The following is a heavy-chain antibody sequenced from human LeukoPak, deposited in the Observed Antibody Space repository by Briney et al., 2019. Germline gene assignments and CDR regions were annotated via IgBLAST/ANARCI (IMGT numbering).Heavy chain of an antibody. V-gene: IGHV1-18*03. D-gene: IGHD2-2*01. CDR2: ICAYNGNT. J-gene: IGHJ4*02. CDR1: GYTFTSYG. CDR3: ARGYCGSTSCMGTPFDY. Sequence: ASVKVSCKASGYTFTSYGISWVRQAPGQGLEWMGWICAYNGNTNYAQKLQGRVTMTTDTSTSTAYMELRSLRSVDMAVYYWARGYCGSTSCMGTPFDYWGQGTLVTVSS.